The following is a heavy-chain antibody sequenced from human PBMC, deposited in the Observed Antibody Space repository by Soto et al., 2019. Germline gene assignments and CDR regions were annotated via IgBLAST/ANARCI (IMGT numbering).Heavy chain of an antibody. CDR3: SRGDATKIVVTTYYGMDV. D-gene: IGHD4-17*01. CDR2: IIPVFGTA. J-gene: IGHJ6*02. Sequence: QVQLVQSGAEVKKPGSSVRVSCKASGGTLRNYGISWVRQAPGQGLEWMGGIIPVFGTANYAQKFQGRVKITADESTSTVYMDVNSLRSEDTAVYYCSRGDATKIVVTTYYGMDVWGQGTTVTVSS. CDR1: GGTLRNYG. V-gene: IGHV1-69*12.